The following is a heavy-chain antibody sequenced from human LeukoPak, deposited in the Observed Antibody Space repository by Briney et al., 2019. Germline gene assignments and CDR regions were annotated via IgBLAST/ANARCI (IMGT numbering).Heavy chain of an antibody. D-gene: IGHD3-10*01. CDR2: IYSGGST. CDR3: ARDTDSYGPTPDLDY. CDR1: GFTVSSNY. V-gene: IGHV3-66*01. Sequence: GGSLRLSCAASGFTVSSNYMSWVRQAPGKGLEWVSVIYSGGSTYYADSVKGRFTISRDDSKNTLYLQMNSLRAGDTALYYCARDTDSYGPTPDLDYWGQGTLVAVSS. J-gene: IGHJ4*02.